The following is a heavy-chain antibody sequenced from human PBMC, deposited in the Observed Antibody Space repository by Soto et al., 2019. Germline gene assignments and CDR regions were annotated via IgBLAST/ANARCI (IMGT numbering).Heavy chain of an antibody. Sequence: SETLSLTCTVSGGSISSYYWSWIRQPPGKGLEWIGYIYYSGSTKYNPSLNSRVTISVDTTKNQFSLTVTSVTAADKGVYYCARGIYEGSSGYYLDVWGQGTTVTVSS. CDR1: GGSISSYY. V-gene: IGHV4-59*08. J-gene: IGHJ6*02. D-gene: IGHD3-22*01. CDR3: ARGIYEGSSGYYLDV. CDR2: IYYSGST.